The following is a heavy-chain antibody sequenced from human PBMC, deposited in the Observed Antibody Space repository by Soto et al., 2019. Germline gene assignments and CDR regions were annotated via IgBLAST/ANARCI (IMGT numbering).Heavy chain of an antibody. CDR1: GYTFTTYG. Sequence: EASVKVSCKASGYTFTTYGISWVRQAPGQGLEWMGWINAYNGNTNYAQKLQGRVTMTTDTSTSTAYMELRSLRSDDTAVYYCARVEYSGGIYYPFDYWGQGTLVTVSS. CDR2: INAYNGNT. D-gene: IGHD3-22*01. CDR3: ARVEYSGGIYYPFDY. J-gene: IGHJ4*02. V-gene: IGHV1-18*01.